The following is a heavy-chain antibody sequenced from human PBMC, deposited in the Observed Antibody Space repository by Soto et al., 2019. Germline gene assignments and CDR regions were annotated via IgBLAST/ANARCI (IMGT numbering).Heavy chain of an antibody. J-gene: IGHJ4*02. CDR3: ARDHVVETNYGFLDY. CDR2: INRGGSS. D-gene: IGHD2-15*01. V-gene: IGHV4-34*01. CDR1: GGSFSGYF. Sequence: SETLSLTCAVYGGSFSGYFWSWIRQSPGMGLEWIGDINRGGSSYYNPSLKRRVTILVDTSKNQVSLEVTSVIAADTAVYYCARDHVVETNYGFLDYWGQGILVIVSS.